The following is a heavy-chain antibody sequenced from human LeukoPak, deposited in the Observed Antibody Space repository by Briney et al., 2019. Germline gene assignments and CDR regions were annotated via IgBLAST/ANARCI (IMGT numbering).Heavy chain of an antibody. D-gene: IGHD1-7*01. J-gene: IGHJ6*03. V-gene: IGHV3-7*01. CDR2: IKEDGSEK. CDR1: GVTFSSYW. Sequence: GGSLRLSCAASGVTFSSYWMSWVRQAPGKGLEWVANIKEDGSEKYYVDSVKGRFTISRDNAKNSLYLQMNSLRAEDTAVYYCARDLYNWNSYYYYYYMDVWGKGTTVTVSS. CDR3: ARDLYNWNSYYYYYYMDV.